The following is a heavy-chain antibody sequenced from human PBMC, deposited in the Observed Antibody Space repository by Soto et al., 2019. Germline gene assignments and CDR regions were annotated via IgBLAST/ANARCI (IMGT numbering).Heavy chain of an antibody. J-gene: IGHJ4*02. V-gene: IGHV3-30-3*01. CDR2: ISYDGSNK. Sequence: QVPLVESGGGVVQPGRSLRLSCAASGFTFSSYAMHWVRQAPGKGLEWVAVISYDGSNKYYADSVKGRFTISRDNSKNPLYLEMNRLRAEETGVYYWARKGYYGSRCFFAFDYWGQGTLVTVSS. CDR3: ARKGYYGSRCFFAFDY. D-gene: IGHD3-22*01. CDR1: GFTFSSYA.